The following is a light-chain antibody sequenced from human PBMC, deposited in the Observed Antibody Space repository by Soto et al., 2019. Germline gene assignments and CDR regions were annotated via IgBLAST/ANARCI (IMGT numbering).Light chain of an antibody. CDR2: SNN. J-gene: IGLJ2*01. Sequence: QAVVAQPPSASGTPGQRVTISCSGSSSNIGSNTVNWYQQLPGTAPKLLFYSNNQRPSGVPDRFSGSKSGTSASLAIRGLQSEDEADYYCAAWDDSLNAVVFGGGTKVTVL. V-gene: IGLV1-44*01. CDR1: SSNIGSNT. CDR3: AAWDDSLNAVV.